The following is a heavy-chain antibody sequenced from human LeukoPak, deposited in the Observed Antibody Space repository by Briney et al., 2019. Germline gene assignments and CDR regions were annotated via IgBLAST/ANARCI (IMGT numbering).Heavy chain of an antibody. CDR3: AREDSSGYYPKLGP. Sequence: SVKVSCKASGGTFSSYAISWVRQAPGQGLGWMGGIIPIFGTANYAQKFQGRVTITADESTGTAYMELSSLRSEDTAVYYCAREDSSGYYPKLGPWGQGTLVTVSS. D-gene: IGHD3-22*01. V-gene: IGHV1-69*13. CDR2: IIPIFGTA. CDR1: GGTFSSYA. J-gene: IGHJ5*02.